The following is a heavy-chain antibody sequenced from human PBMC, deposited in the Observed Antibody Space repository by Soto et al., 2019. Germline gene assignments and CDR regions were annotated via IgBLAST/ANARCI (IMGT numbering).Heavy chain of an antibody. CDR1: GFTFSSYW. CDR2: IKQDGSEK. J-gene: IGHJ6*03. Sequence: HPRGSLRLSCAASGFTFSSYWMSWVRQAPGKGLEWVANIKQDGSEKYYVDSVKGRFTISRDNAKNSLYLQMNSLRAEDTAVYYCARDRLIVVAPAATPYYYYYMDVWGKGTTVTVSS. CDR3: ARDRLIVVAPAATPYYYYYMDV. D-gene: IGHD2-2*01. V-gene: IGHV3-7*01.